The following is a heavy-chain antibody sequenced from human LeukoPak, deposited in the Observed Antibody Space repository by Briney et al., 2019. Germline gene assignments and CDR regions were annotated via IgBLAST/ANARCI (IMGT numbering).Heavy chain of an antibody. V-gene: IGHV3-23*01. D-gene: IGHD3-22*01. CDR2: ISGSGGST. J-gene: IGHJ4*02. Sequence: GGSLRLSCAASGFTFSSYAMSWVRQAPGKGLEWVSAISGSGGSTYYADSVKGRFTISRDNAKNSLYLQMNSLRAEDTAVYYCARDADYYDSSAPPYWGQGTLVTVSS. CDR1: GFTFSSYA. CDR3: ARDADYYDSSAPPY.